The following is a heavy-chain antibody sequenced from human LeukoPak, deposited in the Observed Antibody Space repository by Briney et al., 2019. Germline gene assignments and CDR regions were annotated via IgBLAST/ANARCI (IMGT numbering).Heavy chain of an antibody. J-gene: IGHJ3*02. V-gene: IGHV4-59*08. CDR1: GDSISDYY. CDR2: IYFTGNA. CDR3: ARHPDTLIDALDI. D-gene: IGHD2-15*01. Sequence: SETLSLTCTVSGDSISDYYWVWIRQPPGKGLEWIGYIYFTGNAYYNPSLKSRVTFSLDTSKNQFPLKLTSVTAADTAVYYCARHPDTLIDALDIWGQGTMVTVSS.